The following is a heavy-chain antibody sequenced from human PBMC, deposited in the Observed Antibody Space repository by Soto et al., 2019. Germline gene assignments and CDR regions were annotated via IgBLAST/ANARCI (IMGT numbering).Heavy chain of an antibody. V-gene: IGHV3-23*01. CDR2: ISGSGGST. CDR3: AKHQIGWYDFDY. CDR1: GFTFSTNA. J-gene: IGHJ4*02. Sequence: EFQLLESGGGLVQPGGSLRLSCAASGFTFSTNAMSWVRQAPGKGLEWVSAISGSGGSTYYADSVKGRFTISRDNSKNTLYRQMNSLRAEDTAVFYCAKHQIGWYDFDYWGQGTLVAVSS. D-gene: IGHD6-19*01.